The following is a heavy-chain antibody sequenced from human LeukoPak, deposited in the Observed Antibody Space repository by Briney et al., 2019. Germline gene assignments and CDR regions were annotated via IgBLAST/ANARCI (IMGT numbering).Heavy chain of an antibody. Sequence: ASVKVSCKASGYTFTSYAMHWVRQAPGQRLEWMGWINAGNGNTKYSQKFQGRVTITRDTSASTAYMELSSLRSEDTAVYYCAREENYGDYPDTDDAFDIWGQGTMVTVSS. D-gene: IGHD4-17*01. CDR1: GYTFTSYA. CDR3: AREENYGDYPDTDDAFDI. CDR2: INAGNGNT. V-gene: IGHV1-3*01. J-gene: IGHJ3*02.